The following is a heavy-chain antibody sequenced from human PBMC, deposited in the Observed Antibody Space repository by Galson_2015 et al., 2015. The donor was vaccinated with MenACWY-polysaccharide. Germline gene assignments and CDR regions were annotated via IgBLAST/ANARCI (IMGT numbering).Heavy chain of an antibody. J-gene: IGHJ6*03. D-gene: IGHD1-26*01. CDR2: IWYDGSNK. CDR3: ARAKGGAATVLDYYMDV. CDR1: EFTLNNYG. Sequence: SLRLSCAASEFTLNNYGMQWVRQAPGKGLEWVALIWYDGSNKYYADSVKGRFTISRDNSKNTLYLQMNSLRAEDMAVYYCARAKGGAATVLDYYMDVWGKGTTVTVSS. V-gene: IGHV3-33*01.